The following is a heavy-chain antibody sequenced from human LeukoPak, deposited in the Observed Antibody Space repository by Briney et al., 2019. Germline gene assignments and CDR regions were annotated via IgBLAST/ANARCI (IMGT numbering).Heavy chain of an antibody. J-gene: IGHJ5*02. CDR1: GFTFSSYS. D-gene: IGHD5-24*01. V-gene: IGHV3-48*04. CDR3: AKDQFIANNWFDP. Sequence: GGSLRLSCAASGFTFSSYSMNWVRQAPGKGLEWVSYISSSSSTIYYADSVKGRFTISRDNAKNSLYLQMNSLRAEDTAIYYCAKDQFIANNWFDPWGQGTLVTVSS. CDR2: ISSSSSTI.